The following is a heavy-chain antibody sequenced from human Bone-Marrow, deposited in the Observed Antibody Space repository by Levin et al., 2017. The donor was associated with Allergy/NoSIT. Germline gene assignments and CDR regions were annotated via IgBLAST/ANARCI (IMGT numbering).Heavy chain of an antibody. J-gene: IGHJ4*02. D-gene: IGHD2-15*01. CDR3: AKDRWRGRRISPFDS. Sequence: LSLTCAASGFTFSDYYMSWIRQAPGKGLECVSYISSSSSYTKYADSVKGRFTISRDNAKNSLYLQMNSLSPDDTAAYFCAKDRWRGRRISPFDSWGQGTLVTVSS. CDR2: ISSSSSYT. CDR1: GFTFSDYY. V-gene: IGHV3-11*05.